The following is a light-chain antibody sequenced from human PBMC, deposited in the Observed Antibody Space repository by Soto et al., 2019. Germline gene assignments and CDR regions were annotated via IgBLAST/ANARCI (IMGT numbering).Light chain of an antibody. CDR3: ASFAGSSNVV. J-gene: IGLJ3*02. V-gene: IGLV2-8*01. CDR1: SSDVGSYKY. Sequence: QSVLTQPPSASGSPGQSVTISCTGTSSDVGSYKYVSWYQHHPGKAPKVMIYEVSKRPSGVPDRFSGSKSGNTASLTVSGLEAEDDADYYCASFAGSSNVVFGGGTKVTVL. CDR2: EVS.